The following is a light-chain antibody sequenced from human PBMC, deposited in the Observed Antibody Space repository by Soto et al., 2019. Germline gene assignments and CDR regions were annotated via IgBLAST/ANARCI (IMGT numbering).Light chain of an antibody. J-gene: IGLJ3*02. CDR2: DVT. CDR1: SSDFGIYDL. Sequence: QSALTQPASVSGSPGQSITISCTATSSDFGIYDLVSWYQQHPGKAPKLVIYDVTKRPSGVPDRFSGSKSGNTASLTVSGLQAEDEADYYCMCYAGGNNWVFGGGTKLTVL. CDR3: MCYAGGNNWV. V-gene: IGLV2-8*01.